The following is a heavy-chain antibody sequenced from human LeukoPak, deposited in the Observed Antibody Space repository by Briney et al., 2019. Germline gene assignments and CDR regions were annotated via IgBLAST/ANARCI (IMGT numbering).Heavy chain of an antibody. V-gene: IGHV4-34*01. J-gene: IGHJ4*02. CDR3: ARGPLVSYGSGKDFDY. D-gene: IGHD3-10*01. CDR1: GGSFSGYH. Sequence: SETLSLTCAVYGGSFSGYHWSWIRQPPGKGLGWIGEINHSGSTNYNPSTKSRVTMSVDTSKNQYSLRLSSVTAADTAVSYCARGPLVSYGSGKDFDYWGQGTLVTVSS. CDR2: INHSGST.